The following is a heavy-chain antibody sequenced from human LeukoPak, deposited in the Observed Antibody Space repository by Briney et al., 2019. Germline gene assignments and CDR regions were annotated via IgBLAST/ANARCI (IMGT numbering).Heavy chain of an antibody. CDR2: IRYDDSSK. D-gene: IGHD5-24*01. Sequence: GGSLRLSCATSGFAFSSYAMHWVRQAPGKGLEWVAFIRYDDSSKLYADSVKGRFTISRDNTKSTLYMEMSSLRVDDTAVYYCAKPRDGYKLDGFDLWGQGTTVTVSS. V-gene: IGHV3-30*02. CDR3: AKPRDGYKLDGFDL. J-gene: IGHJ3*01. CDR1: GFAFSSYA.